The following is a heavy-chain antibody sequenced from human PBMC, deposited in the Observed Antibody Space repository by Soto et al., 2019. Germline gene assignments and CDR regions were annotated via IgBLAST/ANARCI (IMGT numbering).Heavy chain of an antibody. D-gene: IGHD3-10*01. CDR2: INPNNGGT. CDR3: AIQEGGVVY. Sequence: GASVKVSCKASGYSFIAYYIHWVRQAPGQGPEWVGWINPNNGGTNYARKFHGRVTMTRDTSTSTVYMELRNLKSDDTAVYSCAIQEGGVVYWDQGTLVTVSS. V-gene: IGHV1-2*02. CDR1: GYSFIAYY. J-gene: IGHJ4*02.